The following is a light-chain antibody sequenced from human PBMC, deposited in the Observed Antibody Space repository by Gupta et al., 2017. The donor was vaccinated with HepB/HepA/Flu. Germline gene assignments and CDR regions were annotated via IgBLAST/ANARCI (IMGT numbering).Light chain of an antibody. V-gene: IGKV3-20*01. Sequence: LLTQSPGTLSLFPGERATLSCRASQSISVNFLVWYQQKLGQVPRLLFYATSRATDIPDRFSGSGSGTDFTLTIDRLEPEDVGVYYCQQYETSPYTFGQGTKVEIK. J-gene: IGKJ1*01. CDR3: QQYETSPYT. CDR1: QSISVNF. CDR2: ATS.